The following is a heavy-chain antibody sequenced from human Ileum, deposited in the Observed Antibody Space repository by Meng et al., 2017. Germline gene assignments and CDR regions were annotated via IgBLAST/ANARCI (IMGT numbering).Heavy chain of an antibody. CDR3: ARVGYCESGSCHREWFDP. J-gene: IGHJ5*02. CDR2: ISYVGLA. CDR1: ESPIYDTT. Sequence: ASFRVLLNPTHPLSPSSMCSESPIYDTTCTWFTDPPRKRVEVIGYISYVGLADYKSSLKGRVTISLDTSKNQFSLTLTSVTAADTAVYYWARVGYCESGSCHREWFDPGGQGTLVTVSS. D-gene: IGHD2-2*03. V-gene: IGHV4-59*07.